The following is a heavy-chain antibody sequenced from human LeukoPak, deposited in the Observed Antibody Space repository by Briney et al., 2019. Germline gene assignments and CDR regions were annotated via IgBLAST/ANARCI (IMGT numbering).Heavy chain of an antibody. J-gene: IGHJ4*02. D-gene: IGHD3-16*01. Sequence: GRSLRLSCAASGFTFSSYGMHWVRQAPGKGLEWVAVISYDGSNKYYADSVKGRFTISRDNSKNSLYLQMNSLRADDTAVYYCATWGGLGDYWGQGTLVTVSS. CDR1: GFTFSSYG. V-gene: IGHV3-30*03. CDR3: ATWGGLGDY. CDR2: ISYDGSNK.